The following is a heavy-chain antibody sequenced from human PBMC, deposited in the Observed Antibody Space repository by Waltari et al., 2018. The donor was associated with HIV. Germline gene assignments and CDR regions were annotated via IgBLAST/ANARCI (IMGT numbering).Heavy chain of an antibody. CDR3: AREGIVAAPFDF. V-gene: IGHV3-30*01. J-gene: IGHJ4*02. D-gene: IGHD2-15*01. CDR2: ISRDGSSK. CDR1: GFISRAFA. Sequence: QVQLVESGGGLDQPGGSLRLSCEAPGFISRAFAIHWGRQAPGKGLEWVAVISRDGSSKDYADSVQGRFTISRDNSKNSLHLHMNSLRPKDTAVYYCAREGIVAAPFDFWGLGTLVTVSS.